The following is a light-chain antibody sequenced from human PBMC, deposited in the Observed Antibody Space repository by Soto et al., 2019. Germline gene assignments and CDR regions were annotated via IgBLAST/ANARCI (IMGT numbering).Light chain of an antibody. CDR2: DVS. Sequence: QSALTQPASVSGSPGQSITISCTGTSNDVGLYNFVSWYQQHPGKAPKLMIYDVSNRPSGVSNRFSGSKSGNTASLTISGLQAEDEADYFCSSYAGSTTRVLFGGGTQLTVL. V-gene: IGLV2-14*01. CDR3: SSYAGSTTRVL. CDR1: SNDVGLYNF. J-gene: IGLJ2*01.